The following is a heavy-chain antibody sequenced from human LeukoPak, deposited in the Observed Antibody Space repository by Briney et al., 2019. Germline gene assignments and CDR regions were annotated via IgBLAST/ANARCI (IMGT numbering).Heavy chain of an antibody. V-gene: IGHV3-9*01. CDR3: AKRSGAPNNFDY. CDR1: GFTFDDHA. D-gene: IGHD1-1*01. J-gene: IGHJ4*02. CDR2: INWSSGTA. Sequence: PGRSLRLSCAASGFTFDDHAVHWVRQVPGKGLEWVAGINWSSGTAVYADSVKGRFTISRDNSRNSLFLQMNSLRTEDTALYFCAKRSGAPNNFDYWGQGVLVTVSS.